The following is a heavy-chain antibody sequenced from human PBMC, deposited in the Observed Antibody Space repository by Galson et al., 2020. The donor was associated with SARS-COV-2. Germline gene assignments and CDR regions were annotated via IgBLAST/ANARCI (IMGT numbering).Heavy chain of an antibody. V-gene: IGHV3-21*06. CDR1: GFDFSTYS. CDR3: ATEKHPLADS. J-gene: IGHJ4*02. CDR2: LSSTSNFI. Sequence: AGGSLRLSCAASGFDFSTYSMNWVRQAPGKGLEWVASLSSTSNFIYHADSVKGRFTISRDNAKNLLYLQMSSLRAEDTAVYYCATEKHPLADSWGQGTLVTVPS. D-gene: IGHD6-13*01.